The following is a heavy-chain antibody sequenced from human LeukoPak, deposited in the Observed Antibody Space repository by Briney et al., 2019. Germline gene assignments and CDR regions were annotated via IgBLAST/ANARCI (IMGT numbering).Heavy chain of an antibody. J-gene: IGHJ4*02. V-gene: IGHV1-2*02. CDR1: GYTFTGYY. Sequence: ASVKVSCKASGYTFTGYYIHWVRQAPGQGLEWMGWINPNSGGTNYAQKFQGRVTMTRDMSTSTVYTELSSLRSEDTAVYYCARDRQYSSGWYYFDYWGQGTLVTVSS. D-gene: IGHD6-19*01. CDR3: ARDRQYSSGWYYFDY. CDR2: INPNSGGT.